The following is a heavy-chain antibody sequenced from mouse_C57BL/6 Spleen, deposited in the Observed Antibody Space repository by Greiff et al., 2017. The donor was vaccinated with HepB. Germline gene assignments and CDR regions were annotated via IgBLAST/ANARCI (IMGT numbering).Heavy chain of an antibody. J-gene: IGHJ2*01. Sequence: EVQLVESEGGLVQPGSSMKLSCTASGFTFSDYYMAWVRQVPEKGLEWVANINYDGSSTYYLDSLKSRFIISRDNAKNILYLQMSSLKSEDTATYYCARGDYGFDYWGQGTTLTVSS. CDR2: INYDGSST. D-gene: IGHD1-1*01. V-gene: IGHV5-16*01. CDR1: GFTFSDYY. CDR3: ARGDYGFDY.